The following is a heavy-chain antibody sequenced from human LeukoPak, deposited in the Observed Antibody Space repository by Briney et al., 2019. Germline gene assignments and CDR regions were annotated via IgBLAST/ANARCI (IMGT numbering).Heavy chain of an antibody. V-gene: IGHV3-7*01. Sequence: GGSLRLSCAVSGFSVSGYWMTWVRQAPGKGLEWVANIKQDGSEKNYVDSVKGRFTISRDNAENSLFLKMNSLRVEDTAVYYCAREWQGGIAAAGTRIEGDYWGQGTLVAVSS. J-gene: IGHJ4*02. CDR1: GFSVSGYW. CDR3: AREWQGGIAAAGTRIEGDY. CDR2: IKQDGSEK. D-gene: IGHD6-13*01.